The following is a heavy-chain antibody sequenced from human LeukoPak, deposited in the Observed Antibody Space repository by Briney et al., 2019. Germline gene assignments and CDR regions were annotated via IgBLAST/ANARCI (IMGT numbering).Heavy chain of an antibody. CDR3: ARDEYIVVVPAAMVR. CDR2: IIPIFGTA. Sequence: VASVKVSCKASGGTFSSYAISWVRQAPGQGLEWMGGIIPIFGTANYAQKFQGRVTITADESTSTAYMELSSLRSEDTAVYYCARDEYIVVVPAAMVRWGQGTLVTVSS. J-gene: IGHJ4*02. D-gene: IGHD2-2*01. V-gene: IGHV1-69*01. CDR1: GGTFSSYA.